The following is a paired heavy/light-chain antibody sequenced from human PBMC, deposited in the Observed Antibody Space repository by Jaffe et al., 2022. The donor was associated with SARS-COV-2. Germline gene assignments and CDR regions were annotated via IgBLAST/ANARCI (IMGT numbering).Heavy chain of an antibody. Sequence: EVQVMESGGRLVQPGRSLRLSCTASGFNLGDYAVSWFRQAPGKGLEWVGFIRSKAYGGATLFAASVKGRFTISRDDSKSIAYLEMNSLKFEDTAVYYCSRFALVGAAVPSLSFGEPWPRFDSWGQGTLVTVSS. V-gene: IGHV3-49*03. CDR2: IRSKAYGGAT. J-gene: IGHJ4*02. D-gene: IGHD3-10*01. CDR3: SRFALVGAAVPSLSFGEPWPRFDS. CDR1: GFNLGDYA.
Light chain of an antibody. CDR2: DAS. Sequence: EIVLTQSPDTLSLSPGERATLSCGASQSVNGGYLAWYQQRPGLAPRLLISDASIRATGIPDRFSGSGSGTDFTLTISGLEPEDFAVYYCHQYGSSPWTFGRGTKVEIK. CDR3: HQYGSSPWT. CDR1: QSVNGGY. J-gene: IGKJ1*01. V-gene: IGKV3D-20*01.